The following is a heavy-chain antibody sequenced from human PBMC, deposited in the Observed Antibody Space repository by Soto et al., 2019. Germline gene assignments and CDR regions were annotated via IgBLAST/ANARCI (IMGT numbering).Heavy chain of an antibody. CDR3: AGPRGYARFDY. CDR1: GGSFSGYY. Sequence: PSETLSLTCAVYGGSFSGYYWSWIRQPPGKGLEWIGEINHSGSTNYNPSLKSRVTISVDTSKNQFSLKLSSVTAADTAVYYCAGPRGYARFDYWGQGTLVTVSS. D-gene: IGHD5-12*01. V-gene: IGHV4-34*01. CDR2: INHSGST. J-gene: IGHJ4*02.